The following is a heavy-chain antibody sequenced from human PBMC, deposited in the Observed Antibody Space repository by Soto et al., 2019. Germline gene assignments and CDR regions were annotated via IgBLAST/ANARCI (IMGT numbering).Heavy chain of an antibody. CDR3: ARGRRATVTTAYYYYGMDV. CDR2: IYYSGST. J-gene: IGHJ6*02. Sequence: SETLSLTCTVSGGSISSSSYYWGWIPQPPGKGLEWIGSIYYSGSTYYNPSLKSRVTISVDTSKNQFSLKLSSVTAADTAVYYCARGRRATVTTAYYYYGMDVWGQGTTVTVSS. V-gene: IGHV4-39*01. CDR1: GGSISSSSYY. D-gene: IGHD4-17*01.